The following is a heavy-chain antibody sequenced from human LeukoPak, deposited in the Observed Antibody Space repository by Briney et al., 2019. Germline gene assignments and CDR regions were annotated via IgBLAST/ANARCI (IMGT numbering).Heavy chain of an antibody. J-gene: IGHJ5*02. V-gene: IGHV3-48*01. CDR2: ISSSGSTI. CDR3: ARDMRFGELSWFDP. D-gene: IGHD3-10*01. CDR1: GFTFSTYS. Sequence: QTGGSLRLSCVVSGFTFSTYSMNWVRQAPGKGLEWISYISSSGSTIYDADSVKGRFTISRDNAKSSLYLQMNSLRAEDTTVYYCARDMRFGELSWFDPWGQGTLVTVSS.